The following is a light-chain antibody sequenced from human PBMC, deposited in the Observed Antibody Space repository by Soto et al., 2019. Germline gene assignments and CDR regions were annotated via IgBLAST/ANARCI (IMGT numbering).Light chain of an antibody. CDR1: QSVSSSY. Sequence: EIVLTQSPGTLSLSPGERATLSCRASQSVSSSYLAWYQQKPGQAPRLLIYGASSTATGIPDWFSGSGSGTDFPLTISRLEPEDFAVYYCQQYGSSRTFGQGTKVEIK. CDR3: QQYGSSRT. CDR2: GAS. V-gene: IGKV3-20*01. J-gene: IGKJ1*01.